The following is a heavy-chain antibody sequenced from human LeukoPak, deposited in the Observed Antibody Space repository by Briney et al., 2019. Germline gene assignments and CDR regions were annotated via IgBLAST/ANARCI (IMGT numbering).Heavy chain of an antibody. CDR3: ARGLSDAGLDY. Sequence: GASVKVSCKASGYTFTSYDINWVRQATGQGLEWMGWMNPNSGSTVYAQKFQGRVTITRNTSISTAYMELSSLRSEDTAVYYCARGLSDAGLDYWGQGTLVTVSS. D-gene: IGHD6-25*01. J-gene: IGHJ4*02. V-gene: IGHV1-8*03. CDR2: MNPNSGST. CDR1: GYTFTSYD.